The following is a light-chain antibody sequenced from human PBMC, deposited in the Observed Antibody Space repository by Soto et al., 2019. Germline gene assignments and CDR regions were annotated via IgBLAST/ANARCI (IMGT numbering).Light chain of an antibody. CDR2: DAS. Sequence: DIQMTQSLSTLSASVGDRVTITCRASQSISKWLAWYQQKPGKAPKFLMYDASTLESGVPSRFSGSGSGTEFTLTISSLQPDDFATYYCQQYHSNYTFGQGTKLEIK. CDR3: QQYHSNYT. J-gene: IGKJ2*01. CDR1: QSISKW. V-gene: IGKV1-5*01.